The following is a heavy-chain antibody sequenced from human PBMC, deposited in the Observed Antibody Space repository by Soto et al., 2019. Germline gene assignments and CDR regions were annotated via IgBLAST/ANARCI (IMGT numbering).Heavy chain of an antibody. Sequence: QVQLEESGGGVVQPGRSLRLSCAVSGFTVSSYGMHWVRQAPGKGLEWVAVISRDGRTTFYADYVKGRFTISKDNSRNTLFLEMNSLSDDDMAVYYCTGEVASGYWGQGTLVTVSS. V-gene: IGHV3-30*03. CDR1: GFTVSSYG. CDR2: ISRDGRTT. D-gene: IGHD2-8*02. CDR3: TGEVASGY. J-gene: IGHJ4*02.